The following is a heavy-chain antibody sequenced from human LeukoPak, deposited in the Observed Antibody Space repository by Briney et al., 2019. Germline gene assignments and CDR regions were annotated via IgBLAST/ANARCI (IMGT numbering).Heavy chain of an antibody. CDR3: ARHDYGDYVGLDY. V-gene: IGHV4-59*08. CDR2: IYYSGST. Sequence: PSETLSLTCTVSGGSISSYYWSWIRRPPGKGLEWIGYIYYSGSTNYNPSLKSRVTISVDTSKNQFSLKLSSVTAADTAVYYCARHDYGDYVGLDYWGQGTLVTVSS. D-gene: IGHD4-17*01. J-gene: IGHJ4*02. CDR1: GGSISSYY.